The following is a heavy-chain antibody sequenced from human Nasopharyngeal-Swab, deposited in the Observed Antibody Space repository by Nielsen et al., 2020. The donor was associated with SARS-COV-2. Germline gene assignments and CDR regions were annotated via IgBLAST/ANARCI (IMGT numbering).Heavy chain of an antibody. J-gene: IGHJ4*02. Sequence: GGSLRLSCAASGFTFDDYAMHWVRQATGKGLEWVSGISWNSGSVGYADSVKGRFTISRDNAKNSLYLQMNSLRAEDTALYYCAKGGHGYSYGLVDYWGQGTLVTVSS. CDR1: GFTFDDYA. CDR2: ISWNSGSV. CDR3: AKGGHGYSYGLVDY. V-gene: IGHV3-9*01. D-gene: IGHD5-18*01.